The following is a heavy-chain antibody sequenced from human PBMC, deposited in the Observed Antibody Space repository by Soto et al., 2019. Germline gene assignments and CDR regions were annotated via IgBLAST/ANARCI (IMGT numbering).Heavy chain of an antibody. CDR3: AVTPPFWSGYYGPHFDY. CDR1: GGSISSGGYY. D-gene: IGHD3-3*01. J-gene: IGHJ4*02. CDR2: IYYSGST. Sequence: SETLSLTCTVSGGSISSGGYYWSWIRQHPGKGLEWIGYIYYSGSTYYNPSLKSRVTISVDTSKNQFSLKLSSVTAADTAVYYCAVTPPFWSGYYGPHFDYWGQGTLVTVSS. V-gene: IGHV4-31*03.